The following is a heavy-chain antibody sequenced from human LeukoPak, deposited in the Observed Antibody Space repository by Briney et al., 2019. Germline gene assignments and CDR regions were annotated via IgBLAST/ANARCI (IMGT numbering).Heavy chain of an antibody. V-gene: IGHV3-11*01. CDR2: FSSSGSTI. Sequence: GGSLRLSCAASGFTFSDYYMSWIRQAPGQGLELVSYFSSSGSTIYYADSVKGRFTISRDNAKNSLYLQMNSLRAEDTAVYYCARAASGRTIFGVNSYYYGMDVWGQGTTVTVSS. CDR1: GFTFSDYY. CDR3: ARAASGRTIFGVNSYYYGMDV. J-gene: IGHJ6*02. D-gene: IGHD3-3*01.